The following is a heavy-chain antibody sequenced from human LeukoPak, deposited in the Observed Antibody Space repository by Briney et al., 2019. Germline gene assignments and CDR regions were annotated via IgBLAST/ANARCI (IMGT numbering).Heavy chain of an antibody. CDR2: LSGSGYNT. CDR3: AKDPYGTRYFDY. D-gene: IGHD2-2*01. CDR1: GFTFSSHA. V-gene: IGHV3-23*01. Sequence: GGSLRLSCAAFGFTFSSHALSWVRQAPGKGLEWVSSLSGSGYNTYYADSVKGRFTISRDNSKNTVYLQMNSLRAEDTAVYYCAKDPYGTRYFDYWGQGTLVTVSS. J-gene: IGHJ4*02.